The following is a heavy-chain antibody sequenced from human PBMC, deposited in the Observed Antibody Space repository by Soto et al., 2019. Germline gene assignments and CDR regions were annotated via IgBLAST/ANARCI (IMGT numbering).Heavy chain of an antibody. D-gene: IGHD4-17*01. CDR1: GGSISSYY. V-gene: IGHV4-59*01. J-gene: IGHJ4*02. Sequence: QVQLQESGPGLVKPSETLSLTCTVSGGSISSYYWSWIRQPPGKGLEWIGYIYYSGSTNYNPSLKSRVTISVDTSKNQLSLKLSSVTAADTAVYYCARGNDYGDFFDYWGQGTLVTVSS. CDR2: IYYSGST. CDR3: ARGNDYGDFFDY.